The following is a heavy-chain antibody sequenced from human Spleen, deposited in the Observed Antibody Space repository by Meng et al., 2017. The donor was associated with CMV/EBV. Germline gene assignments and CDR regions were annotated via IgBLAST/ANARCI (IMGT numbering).Heavy chain of an antibody. CDR1: GFTVSSNY. J-gene: IGHJ4*02. V-gene: IGHV3-53*01. Sequence: EVTLFEAGGGLVQPGGSLRLSCAASGFTVSSNYMSWVRQAPGKGLEWVSVIYSGGSTYYADSVKGRFTISRDNSKNTLYLQMNSLRAEDTAVYYCARDLHWNSVDYWGQGTLVTVSS. D-gene: IGHD1-7*01. CDR2: IYSGGST. CDR3: ARDLHWNSVDY.